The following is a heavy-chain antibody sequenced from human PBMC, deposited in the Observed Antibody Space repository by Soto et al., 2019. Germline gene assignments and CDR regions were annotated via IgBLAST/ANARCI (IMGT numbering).Heavy chain of an antibody. D-gene: IGHD2-2*01. CDR3: ARDRTDCSSTSCQLDY. V-gene: IGHV1-2*02. CDR1: GYTFTGYY. J-gene: IGHJ4*02. Sequence: GASVKVSCKASGYTFTGYYMHWVRQAPGQGLEWMGWINPNSGGTNYAQKFQGRVTMIRDTSISTAYMELSRLRSDDTAVYYCARDRTDCSSTSCQLDYWGQGTLVT. CDR2: INPNSGGT.